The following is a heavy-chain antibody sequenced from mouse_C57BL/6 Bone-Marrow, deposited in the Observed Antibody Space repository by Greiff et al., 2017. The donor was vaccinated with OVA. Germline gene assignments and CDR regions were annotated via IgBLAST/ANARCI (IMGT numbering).Heavy chain of an antibody. J-gene: IGHJ2*01. CDR2: IDPNSGGT. CDR3: ARWDCYSFDY. CDR1: GYTFTSYW. Sequence: QVQLQQPGAELVKPGASVKLSCKASGYTFTSYWMHWVKQRPGRGREWIGRIDPNSGGTKYNEKFKSKATLTVDKPSITAYMQLSSLTSEDSAVYYCARWDCYSFDYWGQGTTLTVSS. D-gene: IGHD4-1*01. V-gene: IGHV1-72*01.